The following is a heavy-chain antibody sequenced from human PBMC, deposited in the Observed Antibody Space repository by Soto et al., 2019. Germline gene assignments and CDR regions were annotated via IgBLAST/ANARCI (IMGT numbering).Heavy chain of an antibody. CDR1: GGSISSYY. Sequence: SETLSLTCTVSGGSISSYYWSWIRQPPGKGLEWIGYIYYSGSTNYNPSLKSRVTISVDTSKNQFSLKLSSVTAADTAVYYCARGADIVGESWFDPWGQGTLVTVSS. CDR2: IYYSGST. CDR3: ARGADIVGESWFDP. D-gene: IGHD2-15*01. V-gene: IGHV4-59*08. J-gene: IGHJ5*02.